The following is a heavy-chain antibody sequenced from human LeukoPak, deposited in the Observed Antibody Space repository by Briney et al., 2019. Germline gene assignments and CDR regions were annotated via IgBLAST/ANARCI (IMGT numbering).Heavy chain of an antibody. J-gene: IGHJ5*02. CDR3: ARGGLTGVGWFDL. D-gene: IGHD7-27*01. V-gene: IGHV6-1*01. CDR2: SYYRSKWYN. Sequence: SQTLSLTCAISGDIVPSNSAPWNWIPQSPSRVLEWLGRSYYRSKWYNDYALSVKSRIGINPDTSKNQFSLRLNSVTPQDTAVYYCARGGLTGVGWFDLWGQGTLVTVSS. CDR1: GDIVPSNSAP.